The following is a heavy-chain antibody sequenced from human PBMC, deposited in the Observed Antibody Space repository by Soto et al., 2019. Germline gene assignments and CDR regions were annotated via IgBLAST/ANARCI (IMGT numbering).Heavy chain of an antibody. CDR1: GFTFSSYG. V-gene: IGHV3-33*01. J-gene: IGHJ4*02. Sequence: ESGGGVVQPGRSLRLSCAASGFTFSSYGMHWVRQAPGKGLEWVAVIWYDGSNKYYADSVKGRFTISRDNSKNTLYLQMKSLRAEDTAVYYCARGGYSYVYTPSFDYWGQGTLVTVSS. CDR2: IWYDGSNK. CDR3: ARGGYSYVYTPSFDY. D-gene: IGHD5-18*01.